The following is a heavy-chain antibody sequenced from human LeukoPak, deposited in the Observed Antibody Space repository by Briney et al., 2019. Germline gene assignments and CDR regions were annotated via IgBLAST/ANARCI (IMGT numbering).Heavy chain of an antibody. CDR3: ARSGTDGDYVSDFDY. CDR1: GFTFSYYS. V-gene: IGHV3-48*02. J-gene: IGHJ4*02. Sequence: GGSLRLSCAASGFTFSYYSMKWVRQAPGKGLEWFSYTSSSTTLIHYADSVKGRFTISRDNAKSLLYLQMNSLRDEDTALYFCARSGTDGDYVSDFDYWGQGTLVTVSS. D-gene: IGHD4-17*01. CDR2: TSSSTTLI.